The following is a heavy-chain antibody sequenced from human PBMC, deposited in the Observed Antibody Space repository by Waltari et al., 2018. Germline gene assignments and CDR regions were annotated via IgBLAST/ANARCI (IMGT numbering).Heavy chain of an antibody. Sequence: EVQLVESGGGLVQPGGSLRLSCAASGFTFSSYWMSWVRQAPGKGLGWLANIKPDGSEEYSVDSVKGRFTISRDNAKNSLYLQMNSLRAEDTAVYYCARDDGIRTVDYWGQGTLVTVSS. CDR2: IKPDGSEE. CDR3: ARDDGIRTVDY. J-gene: IGHJ4*02. CDR1: GFTFSSYW. D-gene: IGHD1-20*01. V-gene: IGHV3-7*01.